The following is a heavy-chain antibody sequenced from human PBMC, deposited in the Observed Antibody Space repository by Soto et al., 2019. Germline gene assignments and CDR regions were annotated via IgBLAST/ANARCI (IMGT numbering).Heavy chain of an antibody. D-gene: IGHD3-3*01. CDR3: ARDRITTRGDAFDL. J-gene: IGHJ3*01. CDR2: IIPIPDIT. V-gene: IGHV1-69*04. Sequence: QVHLVHSGAEVRKPGSSVKVSCKAPGGTFSTYIISWVRQAPGQGLEWMGRIIPIPDITNYAQKFQGRVTITADRSTSTAYMELTSLKSEDTAGYYCARDRITTRGDAFDLWGQGTVVTVSS. CDR1: GGTFSTYI.